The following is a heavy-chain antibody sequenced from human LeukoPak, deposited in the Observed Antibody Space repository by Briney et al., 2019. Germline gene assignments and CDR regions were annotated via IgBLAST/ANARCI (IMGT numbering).Heavy chain of an antibody. CDR3: ARGYQSFFP. D-gene: IGHD2-2*01. J-gene: IGHJ5*02. CDR2: INPKDGTT. V-gene: IGHV1-46*02. CDR1: GYTFNNYY. Sequence: ASVKVSCKASGYTFNNYYMQWVRQASGQGLEWMGIINPKDGTTAFSQKFQGRIIMTRDTSVNTVYMELRSLRFEDTAVYYCARGYQSFFPWGQGTLVTVSS.